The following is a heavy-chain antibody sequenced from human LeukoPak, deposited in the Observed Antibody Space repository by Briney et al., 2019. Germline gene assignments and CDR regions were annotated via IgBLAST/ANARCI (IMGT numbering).Heavy chain of an antibody. CDR2: IYYTGST. V-gene: IGHV4-59*01. CDR1: GGSITNYY. CDR3: ARVQIGYSYGLFDY. J-gene: IGHJ4*02. Sequence: SETLSLTCTVSGGSITNYYWSWIRQPPGKGLEWIGYIYYTGSTNYNPSLKSRVTISVDTFKNQFSLKLSSVTAADTAVYYCARVQIGYSYGLFDYWGQGTLVTVSS. D-gene: IGHD5-18*01.